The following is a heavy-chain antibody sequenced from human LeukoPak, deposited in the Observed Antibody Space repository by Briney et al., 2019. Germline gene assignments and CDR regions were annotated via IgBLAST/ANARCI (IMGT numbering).Heavy chain of an antibody. CDR1: GFTFSSYS. D-gene: IGHD1-26*01. V-gene: IGHV3-21*04. CDR2: ISSSSSYI. J-gene: IGHJ4*02. CDR3: AKEFATWSYSLAAY. Sequence: PGGSLRLSCAASGFTFSSYSMNWVRQAPGKGLEWVSSISSSSSYIYYADSVKGRFTISRDNSKNTVYLQMNSLRAEDTAVYYCAKEFATWSYSLAAYWGQGTLVTVSS.